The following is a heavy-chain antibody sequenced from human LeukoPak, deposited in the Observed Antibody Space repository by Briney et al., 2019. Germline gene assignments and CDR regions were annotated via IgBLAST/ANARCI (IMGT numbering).Heavy chain of an antibody. J-gene: IGHJ5*02. CDR2: IYPGDSDT. D-gene: IGHD3-9*01. CDR3: ARRGQNYDILTGYPGTDWFDP. Sequence: GESLKISCKGSGFSFTNYWIGWVRQMPGKGLEWMGIIYPGDSDTRYSPSFQGQVTISADKSISTAYLQWSSLKASDTAMYYCARRGQNYDILTGYPGTDWFDPWGQGTLVTVSS. V-gene: IGHV5-51*01. CDR1: GFSFTNYW.